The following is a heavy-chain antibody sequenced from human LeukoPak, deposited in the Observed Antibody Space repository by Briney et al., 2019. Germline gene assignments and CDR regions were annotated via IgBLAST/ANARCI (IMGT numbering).Heavy chain of an antibody. CDR3: ARDLFYDSSGYYAFDY. J-gene: IGHJ4*02. Sequence: PGGSLRLSCAASGFTFSRYWMHWVRQAPGKGLVWVSRINSDGSSTVYADSVKGRFTISRDNAKNTLYMQMNSLRAEDTAVYYCARDLFYDSSGYYAFDYWGQGTLVTVSP. V-gene: IGHV3-74*01. D-gene: IGHD3-22*01. CDR1: GFTFSRYW. CDR2: INSDGSST.